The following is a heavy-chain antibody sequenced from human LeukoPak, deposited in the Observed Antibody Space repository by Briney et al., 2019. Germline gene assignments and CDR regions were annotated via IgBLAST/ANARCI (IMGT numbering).Heavy chain of an antibody. CDR2: IIPILGIA. J-gene: IGHJ4*02. V-gene: IGHV1-69*04. Sequence: SVKVSCKASGGTFSSYAISWVRQAPGQGLEWMGRIIPILGIANYAQKFQGRVTITADKSTSTAYMELSSLRSEDTAVYYCARERYCSGGSCYSVPFDYWGQGTLVTVSS. CDR3: ARERYCSGGSCYSVPFDY. D-gene: IGHD2-15*01. CDR1: GGTFSSYA.